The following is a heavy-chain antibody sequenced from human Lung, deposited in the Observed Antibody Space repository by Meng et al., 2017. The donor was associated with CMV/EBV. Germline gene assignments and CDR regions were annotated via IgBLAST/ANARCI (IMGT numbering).Heavy chain of an antibody. J-gene: IGHJ6*02. Sequence: ESXKISXTASGFTFSDYSMNWVRQAPGKGLEWVSSISSSDYIYYADSVRGRFTISRDSAKHSLYLQMNSLRAEDTAVYYCARGVGSYDFWSAYSYYYGLDVWGQGXTVTVSS. CDR2: ISSSDYI. CDR1: GFTFSDYS. D-gene: IGHD3-3*01. V-gene: IGHV3-21*01. CDR3: ARGVGSYDFWSAYSYYYGLDV.